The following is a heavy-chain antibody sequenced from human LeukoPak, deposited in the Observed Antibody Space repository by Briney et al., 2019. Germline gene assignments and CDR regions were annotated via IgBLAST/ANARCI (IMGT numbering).Heavy chain of an antibody. CDR1: GFTFGSYA. CDR3: ARVDDFTYDF. V-gene: IGHV3-64*01. D-gene: IGHD2-2*03. J-gene: IGHJ4*02. CDR2: ITNDGGTT. Sequence: GGSLRLSCSASGFTFGSYAMHWVRQAPGKGLEYVSAITNDGGTTFYANSVKGRFTISRDNSKNTLFLQMGSLRPEDMAVYYCARVDDFTYDFWGQGTLVTVSS.